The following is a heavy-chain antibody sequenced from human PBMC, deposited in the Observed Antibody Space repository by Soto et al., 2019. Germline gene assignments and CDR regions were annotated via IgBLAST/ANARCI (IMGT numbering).Heavy chain of an antibody. D-gene: IGHD3-22*01. J-gene: IGHJ4*02. Sequence: GGSLRLSCAASGFTFSSYGMHWVRQAPGKGLEWVAVISYDGSNKYYADSVKGRFTISRDNSKNTLYLQMNSLRAEDTAVYYCAASSGLDFWGQGTLVTVSS. CDR2: ISYDGSNK. CDR1: GFTFSSYG. CDR3: AASSGLDF. V-gene: IGHV3-30*03.